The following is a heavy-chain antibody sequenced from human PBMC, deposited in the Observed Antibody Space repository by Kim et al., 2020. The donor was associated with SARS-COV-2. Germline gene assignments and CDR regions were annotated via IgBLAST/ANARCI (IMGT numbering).Heavy chain of an antibody. CDR3: TRIGYSSSSNDY. Sequence: SLRLSCAASGFTFSNYWMTWVRQAPGKGLEWVANINQDGSTKYYVDSVRGQFTISRDNAKNSLYLQLNSLRVEDTAVFYCTRIGYSSSSNDYWGQGTLVTVSS. V-gene: IGHV3-7*01. J-gene: IGHJ4*02. CDR2: INQDGSTK. CDR1: GFTFSNYW. D-gene: IGHD2-2*01.